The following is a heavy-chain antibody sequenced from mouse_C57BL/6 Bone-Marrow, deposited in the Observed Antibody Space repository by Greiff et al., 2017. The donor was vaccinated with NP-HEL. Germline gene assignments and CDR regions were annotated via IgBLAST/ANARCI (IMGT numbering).Heavy chain of an antibody. CDR2: ISSGGSYT. Sequence: EVKLVESGGDLVKPGGSLKLSCAASGFTFSSYGMSWVRQTPDKRLEWVATISSGGSYTYYPDSVKGRFTISRDNAKNTLYLQMSSLKSEDTAMYYCARQKLLYYGNYDYYAMDYWGQGTSVTVSS. J-gene: IGHJ4*01. CDR3: ARQKLLYYGNYDYYAMDY. V-gene: IGHV5-6*02. D-gene: IGHD2-1*01. CDR1: GFTFSSYG.